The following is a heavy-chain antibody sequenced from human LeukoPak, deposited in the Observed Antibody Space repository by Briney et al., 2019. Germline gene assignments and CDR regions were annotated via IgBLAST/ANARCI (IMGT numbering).Heavy chain of an antibody. J-gene: IGHJ4*02. CDR2: INTNTGNP. CDR3: ARDYGDPYASLDY. V-gene: IGHV7-4-1*02. Sequence: ASVKVSCKASGYTFTSYGISWVRQAPGQGLEWMGWINTNTGNPTYAQGFTGRFVFSLDTSVSTAYLQISSLKAEDTAVYYCARDYGDPYASLDYWGQGTLVTVSS. D-gene: IGHD2-21*02. CDR1: GYTFTSYG.